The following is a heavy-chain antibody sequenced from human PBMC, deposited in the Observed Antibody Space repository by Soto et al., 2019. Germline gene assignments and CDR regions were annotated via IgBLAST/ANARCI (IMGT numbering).Heavy chain of an antibody. Sequence: GSLRLSCAASGFTFSSYAMNWVRQAPGKGLEWVSTISANGGRTYYADSVEGRFTISRDNSENTLYLQMSSLRAEDTAGYYCAKSGTAVADFYGFDIWGQGTMVTVSS. CDR2: ISANGGRT. J-gene: IGHJ3*02. V-gene: IGHV3-23*01. CDR1: GFTFSSYA. D-gene: IGHD6-19*01. CDR3: AKSGTAVADFYGFDI.